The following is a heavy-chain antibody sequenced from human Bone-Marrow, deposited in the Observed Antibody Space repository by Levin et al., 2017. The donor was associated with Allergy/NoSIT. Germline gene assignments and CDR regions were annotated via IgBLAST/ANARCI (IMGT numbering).Heavy chain of an antibody. V-gene: IGHV3-30*03. Sequence: AGGSPRLSCIASGFTFNTYSMHWVRQAPGKGLEWVAVVSYDGSNTYYADSVKGRFTISRDNSKNTVYMQMNGLRTEDTAFYYCARDPFWGGWGYFDPWGQGILVTVSS. CDR3: ARDPFWGGWGYFDP. CDR2: VSYDGSNT. J-gene: IGHJ5*02. CDR1: GFTFNTYS. D-gene: IGHD5-12*01.